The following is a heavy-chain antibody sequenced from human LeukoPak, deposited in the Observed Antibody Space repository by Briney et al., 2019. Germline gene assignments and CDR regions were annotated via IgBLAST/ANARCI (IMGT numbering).Heavy chain of an antibody. V-gene: IGHV1-2*02. J-gene: IGHJ4*02. CDR3: ASGSLASYFDH. CDR1: GYTFSGYY. Sequence: ASVKVSCKASGYTFSGYYMHWVRQTPGQGLEWMGWINPNSGGTKYVQKFQGRVTMTRDTSVSTAYMELSRLRSDDTAVYYCASGSLASYFDHWGQGTLVTVSS. D-gene: IGHD3-16*01. CDR2: INPNSGGT.